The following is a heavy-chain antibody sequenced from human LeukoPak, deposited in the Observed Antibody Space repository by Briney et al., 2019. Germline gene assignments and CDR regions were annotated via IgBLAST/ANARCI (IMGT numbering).Heavy chain of an antibody. CDR3: AKDLSSSWDGGDY. D-gene: IGHD6-13*01. CDR1: GFTFSSYA. J-gene: IGHJ4*02. V-gene: IGHV3-23*01. CDR2: ISGSGGST. Sequence: GGSLRLSCAASGFTFSSYAMSWVRQAPGKGLEWVSAISGSGGSTYYADSVKGRFTISRDNAKNSLYLQMNSLRAEDTAVYYCAKDLSSSWDGGDYWGQGTLVTVSS.